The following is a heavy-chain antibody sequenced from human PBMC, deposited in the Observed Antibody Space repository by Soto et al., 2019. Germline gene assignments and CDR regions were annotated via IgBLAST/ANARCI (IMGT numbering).Heavy chain of an antibody. Sequence: QVQLQESGPGLGKPSQTLSLICTVSGGSINSGGYYWSWIRQHPGKGLEWIGYIYYSGSTYYNPFLRSRVTISAGASENQFSLKLSSVTAADTAVYFCARAYRPSGYSSSWVFDSWGQGTLVNVSS. V-gene: IGHV4-31*03. CDR3: ARAYRPSGYSSSWVFDS. J-gene: IGHJ4*02. D-gene: IGHD6-13*01. CDR2: IYYSGST. CDR1: GGSINSGGYY.